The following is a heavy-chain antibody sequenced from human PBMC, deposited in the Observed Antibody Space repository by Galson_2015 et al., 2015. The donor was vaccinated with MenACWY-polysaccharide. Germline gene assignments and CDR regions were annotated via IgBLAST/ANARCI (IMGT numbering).Heavy chain of an antibody. J-gene: IGHJ4*02. D-gene: IGHD6-13*01. Sequence: SLRLSCAASGSRFSNSGMHWVRQAPGKGLEWVAVIQYDGSNKVYADSVKGRFTGSRDNSKNTLYLQMNNLRAEDTAVYYCAKVGPRSSWTMGLDYWGQGTLVTVSS. CDR3: AKVGPRSSWTMGLDY. CDR1: GSRFSNSG. V-gene: IGHV3-33*06. CDR2: IQYDGSNK.